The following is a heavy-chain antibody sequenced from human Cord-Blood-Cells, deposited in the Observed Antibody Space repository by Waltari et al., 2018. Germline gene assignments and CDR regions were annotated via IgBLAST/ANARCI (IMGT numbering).Heavy chain of an antibody. J-gene: IGHJ4*02. V-gene: IGHV4-39*01. D-gene: IGHD1-26*01. CDR1: GGSISSSSYY. CDR3: ARHSGIVGATFDY. CDR2: IYYSVST. Sequence: QLQLQESGPGLVKPSETLSITCTVSGGSISSSSYYWGWIRQPPGKGLEWIGSIYYSVSTYYNPSLKSRVTISVDTSKNQFSLKLSSVTAADTAVYYCARHSGIVGATFDYWGQGTLVTVSS.